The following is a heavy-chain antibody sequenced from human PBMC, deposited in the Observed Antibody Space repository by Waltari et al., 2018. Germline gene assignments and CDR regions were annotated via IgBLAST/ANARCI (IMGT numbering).Heavy chain of an antibody. CDR3: ARHVKDSSSSVDWFDP. Sequence: QLQLQESGPGLVKYSETLSLTCTVSGGSITSSSHYWGWIRQPPGKGLEWIGSIYYTGGTSYNPSLNSRVTISVGTSKAQFSPKLFSVIAADTAVYYCARHVKDSSSSVDWFDPWGQGTLVTVSS. D-gene: IGHD6-6*01. J-gene: IGHJ5*02. CDR2: IYYTGGT. CDR1: GGSITSSSHY. V-gene: IGHV4-39*01.